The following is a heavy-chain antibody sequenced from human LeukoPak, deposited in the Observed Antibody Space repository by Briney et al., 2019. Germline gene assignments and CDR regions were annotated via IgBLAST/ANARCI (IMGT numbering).Heavy chain of an antibody. J-gene: IGHJ5*02. CDR1: GYTFTDYY. V-gene: IGHV1-46*01. CDR2: INPLRGIT. D-gene: IGHD6-19*01. Sequence: GASVKVSCKASGYTFTDYYVHWVRQAPGLGLEWMGIINPLRGITIYAQKFQGRVTMTSDTSTNTAYMELSSLISEDTAVYYCTRTIGYRPVAGLKEKWFDPWGQGTLVTVSS. CDR3: TRTIGYRPVAGLKEKWFDP.